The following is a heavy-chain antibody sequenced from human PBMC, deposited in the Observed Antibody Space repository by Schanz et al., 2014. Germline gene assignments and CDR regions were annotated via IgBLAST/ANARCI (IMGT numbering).Heavy chain of an antibody. Sequence: QVQLVQSGAEVKKPGASVKVSCKASGGTFSGYTVSWVRQAPGQGLEWMGIINLSGGSTNNAQKFQGRLTMTRDTSTSTVYMELRSLRSDDTAVYYCARGGGPEDVFDIWGQGTILTVSS. CDR3: ARGGGPEDVFDI. J-gene: IGHJ3*02. V-gene: IGHV1-46*01. CDR1: GGTFSGYT. CDR2: INLSGGST. D-gene: IGHD5-12*01.